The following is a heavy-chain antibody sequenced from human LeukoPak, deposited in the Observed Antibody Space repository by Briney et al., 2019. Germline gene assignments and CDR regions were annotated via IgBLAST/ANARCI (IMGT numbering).Heavy chain of an antibody. D-gene: IGHD2-15*01. CDR2: INSDGTST. Sequence: GGSLRLSCAASGFSFSSYGMHWVRQAPGKGLVWVSRINSDGTSTSYADSVKGRFTMSRDNAKNTLYLQMNSLRAEDTAVYYCARGRGGYYYDYWGQGTVVTVPS. CDR1: GFSFSSYG. V-gene: IGHV3-74*01. J-gene: IGHJ4*02. CDR3: ARGRGGYYYDY.